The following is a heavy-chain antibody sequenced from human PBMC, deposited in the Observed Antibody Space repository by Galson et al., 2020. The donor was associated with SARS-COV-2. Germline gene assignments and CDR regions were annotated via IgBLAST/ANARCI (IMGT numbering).Heavy chain of an antibody. V-gene: IGHV3-9*01. J-gene: IGHJ4*02. CDR3: ATPRNDFWSGYYRAAFDY. D-gene: IGHD3-3*01. CDR2: ISWNSGSI. CDR1: GFTFDDYA. Sequence: SLKISCAASGFTFDDYAMHWVRQAPGKGLEWVSGISWNSGSIGYADSVKGRFTISRDNAKNSLYLQMNSLRAEDTALYYCATPRNDFWSGYYRAAFDYWGQGTLVTVSS.